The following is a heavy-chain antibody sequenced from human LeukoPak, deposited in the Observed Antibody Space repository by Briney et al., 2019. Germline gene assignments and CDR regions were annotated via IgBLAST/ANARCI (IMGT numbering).Heavy chain of an antibody. Sequence: ASVKVSCKASGYTFTSYGLSWLRQAPGQGPQWLGWISASNGDTGYAQDFQGRVTITIDTSTSTVYMDLRSLDSDDTAVYYCARRRDHYDVGFDHWGQGTLVTVSS. CDR3: ARRRDHYDVGFDH. CDR2: ISASNGDT. D-gene: IGHD5-12*01. CDR1: GYTFTSYG. V-gene: IGHV1-18*01. J-gene: IGHJ4*02.